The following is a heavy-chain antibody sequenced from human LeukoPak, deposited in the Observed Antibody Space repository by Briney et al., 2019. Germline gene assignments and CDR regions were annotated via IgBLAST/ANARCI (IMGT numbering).Heavy chain of an antibody. D-gene: IGHD6-6*01. V-gene: IGHV1-69*02. CDR2: IIPILGIA. J-gene: IGHJ4*02. CDR3: ASLEYSSSLGDY. Sequence: GASVKVSCKASGGTFSSYTISWVRQAPGQGLEWIGRIIPILGIANYAQKFQGRVTITADESTSTAYMELSSLRSEDMAVYYCASLEYSSSLGDYWGQGTLVTVSS. CDR1: GGTFSSYT.